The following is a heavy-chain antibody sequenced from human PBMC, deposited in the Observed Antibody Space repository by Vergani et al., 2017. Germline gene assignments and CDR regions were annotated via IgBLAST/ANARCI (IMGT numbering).Heavy chain of an antibody. J-gene: IGHJ3*01. D-gene: IGHD2-15*01. CDR1: GGSISAGYYF. V-gene: IGHV4-61*02. Sequence: QVQLQASGPGRVKPSQTLSLTCTMSGGSISAGYYFWSWIRQPAGKGLEWLGHISASGNASHSPSLKTRVSMSVDTSKNQFSLTVTSVTAADTAIYFCAGRSGGYYSGGKVHPLRTAFDVWVHGTVVTVSS. CDR3: AGRSGGYYSGGKVHPLRTAFDV. CDR2: ISASGNA.